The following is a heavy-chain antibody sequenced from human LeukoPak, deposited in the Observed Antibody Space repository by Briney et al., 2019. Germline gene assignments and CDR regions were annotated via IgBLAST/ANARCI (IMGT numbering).Heavy chain of an antibody. CDR2: IYPGDSDT. D-gene: IGHD3-9*01. V-gene: IGHV5-51*01. J-gene: IGHJ5*02. CDR3: ARRSILRYFDWSYRQDDNWFDP. Sequence: GESLKISCKGSGYNFTNYWIGWVRQMPGKGLEWMGIIYPGDSDTRYSPSFQGQVTISADKSISTAYLQWSSLKASDTAMYYCARRSILRYFDWSYRQDDNWFDPWGQGTLVTVSS. CDR1: GYNFTNYW.